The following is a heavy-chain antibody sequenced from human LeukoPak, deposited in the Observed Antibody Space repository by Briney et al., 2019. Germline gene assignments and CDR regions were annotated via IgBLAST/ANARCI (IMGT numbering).Heavy chain of an antibody. CDR2: IYSGGGT. Sequence: GGSLRLSCAASGFTVSSNYMSWVRQAPGKGLEWVSVIYSGGGTYYADSVKGRFTISRDNSKNTLYLQMNSLRAEDTAVYYCARVKGAFGEEFDAFDIWGQGTMVTVSS. D-gene: IGHD3-10*01. J-gene: IGHJ3*02. V-gene: IGHV3-53*01. CDR3: ARVKGAFGEEFDAFDI. CDR1: GFTVSSNY.